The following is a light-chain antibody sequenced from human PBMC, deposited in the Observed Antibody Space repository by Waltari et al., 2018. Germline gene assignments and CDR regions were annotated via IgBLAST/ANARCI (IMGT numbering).Light chain of an antibody. CDR1: QHLGTS. CDR2: GAY. CDR3: QQYEDWPRHS. V-gene: IGKV3-15*01. Sequence: EIVVTQSTATLSVSPGERVTLSCRASQHLGTSLAWYQQKPGQTPRLLIFGAYSRDSGVPARFSGSGSGTDFTLAISSLQSEDFAVYYCQQYEDWPRHSFGGGTKVQIE. J-gene: IGKJ4*01.